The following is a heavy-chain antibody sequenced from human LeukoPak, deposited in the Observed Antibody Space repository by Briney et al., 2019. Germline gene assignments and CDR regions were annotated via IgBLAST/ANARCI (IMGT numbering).Heavy chain of an antibody. CDR3: ARNSGSLPYYYYYYMDV. D-gene: IGHD1-26*01. CDR1: GGSISSSDYY. J-gene: IGHJ6*03. Sequence: SETLSLTCTVSGGSISSSDYYWSCIRQPPGKGLEWIGYIYYSGSTYYNPSLNTRVTISVDTSKNQFSLKLSSVTAADTAVYYCARNSGSLPYYYYYYMDVWGKGTTVTVSS. V-gene: IGHV4-30-4*08. CDR2: IYYSGST.